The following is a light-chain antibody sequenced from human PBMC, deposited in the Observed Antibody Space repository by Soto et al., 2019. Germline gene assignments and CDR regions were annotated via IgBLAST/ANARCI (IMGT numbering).Light chain of an antibody. CDR1: SSNIGTSS. CDR2: TTN. Sequence: QSVLSQPHSASGTPGHRVTIFCSGSSSNIGTSSVHWFQQPPGTAPKLLISTTNQRPSGVPERFSGSKSGTSASLAISGLQSEDQAASYCAAWDDSQTGHVFRTGTKVPVL. J-gene: IGLJ1*01. CDR3: AAWDDSQTGHV. V-gene: IGLV1-44*01.